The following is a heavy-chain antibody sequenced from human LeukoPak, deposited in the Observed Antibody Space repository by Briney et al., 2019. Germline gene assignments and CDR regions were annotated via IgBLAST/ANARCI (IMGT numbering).Heavy chain of an antibody. J-gene: IGHJ6*03. CDR2: INPNSGGT. D-gene: IGHD3-9*01. Sequence: ASVKVSCKASGYTFTGYYMHWVRQAPGQGLEWMGWINPNSGGTNYAQKFQGRVTMTRDTSISTAYMELSRLRSDDTAVYYWARATRYFGWLEYYYYYMDVWGKGTTVTISS. CDR1: GYTFTGYY. V-gene: IGHV1-2*02. CDR3: ARATRYFGWLEYYYYYMDV.